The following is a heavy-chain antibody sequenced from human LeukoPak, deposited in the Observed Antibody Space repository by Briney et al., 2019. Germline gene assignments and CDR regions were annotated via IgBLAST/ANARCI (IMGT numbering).Heavy chain of an antibody. CDR3: ARGLPGSGYYFDY. CDR1: GFTFSSYI. V-gene: IGHV3-48*02. D-gene: IGHD3-22*01. J-gene: IGHJ4*02. CDR2: ISSSTSTI. Sequence: GGSLRLSCAASGFTFSSYIMNWVRQAPGKGLEWVSYISSSTSTIYYADSVKGRFTISRDNAKNSLYLQMNSLRDEDTAVYYCARGLPGSGYYFDYWGQGTLVTVSS.